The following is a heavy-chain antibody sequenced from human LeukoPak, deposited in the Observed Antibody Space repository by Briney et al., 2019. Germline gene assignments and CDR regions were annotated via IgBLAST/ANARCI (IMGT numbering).Heavy chain of an antibody. D-gene: IGHD4-17*01. V-gene: IGHV4-61*02. CDR3: ARDQGYGDYIYDY. CDR1: GGSITSANYY. J-gene: IGHJ4*02. CDR2: IYPSGDT. Sequence: PSQTLSLTRTVSGGSITSANYYWSWIRQPAGKGLEWIGRIYPSGDTNYNPPLKSRLTISIDTSKNQFSLKLSSVTAADTAVYYCARDQGYGDYIYDYWGQGTLVTVSS.